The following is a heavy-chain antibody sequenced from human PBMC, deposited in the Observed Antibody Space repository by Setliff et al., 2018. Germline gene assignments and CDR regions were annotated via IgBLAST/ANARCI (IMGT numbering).Heavy chain of an antibody. CDR1: DGSFSDYY. D-gene: IGHD4-17*01. CDR2: INHYGST. V-gene: IGHV4-34*01. J-gene: IGHJ3*02. Sequence: SETLSLTCAVFDGSFSDYYWSWFRQPPGKGLEWIGEINHYGSTKYKSSLRSRVTISVDTSKNQFSLKLTSVTAADTAMYYCAGVYGENDLPDIWGQGTMGT. CDR3: AGVYGENDLPDI.